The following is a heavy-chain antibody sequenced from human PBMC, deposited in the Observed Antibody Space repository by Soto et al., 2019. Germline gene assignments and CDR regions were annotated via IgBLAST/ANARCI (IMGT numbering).Heavy chain of an antibody. V-gene: IGHV3-53*01. CDR3: ARDRTFDY. Sequence: GGSLRLSCAASGFTFSSYAMSWVRQAPGKGLEWVSVIHSGGSTYYADSVKGRFTISRDNSKNTLYLQMNSLRAEDTAVYYCARDRTFDYWGQGTLVTVSS. J-gene: IGHJ4*02. CDR2: IHSGGST. CDR1: GFTFSSYA.